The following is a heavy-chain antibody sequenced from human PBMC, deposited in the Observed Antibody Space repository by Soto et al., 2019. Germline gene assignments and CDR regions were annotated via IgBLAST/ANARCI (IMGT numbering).Heavy chain of an antibody. CDR3: ALTDIVVVPAAADPYYYGMDV. D-gene: IGHD2-2*01. Sequence: QVQLQESGPGLVKPSQTLSLTCTVSGGSISSGGYYWSWIRQHPGKGLEWIGYIYYSGSTYYNPSLKSRVTISVDTSKNQFSLKLSSVTAADTAVYYCALTDIVVVPAAADPYYYGMDVWGQGTTVTVSS. CDR1: GGSISSGGYY. J-gene: IGHJ6*02. CDR2: IYYSGST. V-gene: IGHV4-31*03.